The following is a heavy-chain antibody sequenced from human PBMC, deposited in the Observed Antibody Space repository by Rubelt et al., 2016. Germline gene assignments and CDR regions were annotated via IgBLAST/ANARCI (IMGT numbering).Heavy chain of an antibody. D-gene: IGHD4-17*01. V-gene: IGHV1-8*01. CDR1: GYTFTSYD. CDR3: ARALTRTLTTDPYHFDD. J-gene: IGHJ4*02. Sequence: QVQLVQSGAEVKKPGASVKVSCKASGYTFTSYDINWVRQATGQGLEWMGWMNPNSGKTGYAQRFPGGVTMTRNTSISTAYMELSSLSYWDTAVYYCARALTRTLTTDPYHFDDWGQGTLVTVSS. CDR2: MNPNSGKT.